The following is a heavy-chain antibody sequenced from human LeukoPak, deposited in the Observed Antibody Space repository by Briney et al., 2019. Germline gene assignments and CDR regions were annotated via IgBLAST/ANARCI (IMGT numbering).Heavy chain of an antibody. CDR3: ASSRGAGYYFDY. J-gene: IGHJ4*02. CDR1: GGSISSGSYY. CDR2: IYTSGST. Sequence: PSETLSLTCTVSGGSISSGSYYWSWIRQPAGKGLEWIGRIYTSGSTNYNPSLKSRVTISVDTSKNQFSLKLSSVTAADTAVYYCASSRGAGYYFDYWGQGTLVTVSS. D-gene: IGHD6-13*01. V-gene: IGHV4-61*02.